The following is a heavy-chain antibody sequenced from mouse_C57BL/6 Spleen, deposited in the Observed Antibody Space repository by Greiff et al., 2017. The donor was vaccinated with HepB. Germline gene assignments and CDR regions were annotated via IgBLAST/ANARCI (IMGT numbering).Heavy chain of an antibody. CDR3: ARFYYDYEGFAY. V-gene: IGHV5-17*01. D-gene: IGHD2-4*01. J-gene: IGHJ3*01. CDR1: GFTFSDYG. CDR2: ISSGSSTI. Sequence: EVQRVESGGGLVKPGGSLKLSCAASGFTFSDYGMHWVRQAPEKGLEWVAYISSGSSTIYYADTVKGRFTISRDNAKNTLFLQMTSLRSEDTAMYYCARFYYDYEGFAYWGQGTLVTVSA.